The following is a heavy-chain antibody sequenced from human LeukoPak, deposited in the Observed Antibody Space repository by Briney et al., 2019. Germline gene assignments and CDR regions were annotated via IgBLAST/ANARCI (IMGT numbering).Heavy chain of an antibody. CDR1: GFTFSDYY. D-gene: IGHD3-22*01. Sequence: GGSLRLSCAASGFTFSDYYVSWIRQAPGKGLEWVSYISSSGSTIYYADSVKGRFTISRDNAKNSLYLQMNSLRAEDTAVYYCARDQGSGYNYYMDVWGKGTTVTVSS. V-gene: IGHV3-11*01. J-gene: IGHJ6*03. CDR2: ISSSGSTI. CDR3: ARDQGSGYNYYMDV.